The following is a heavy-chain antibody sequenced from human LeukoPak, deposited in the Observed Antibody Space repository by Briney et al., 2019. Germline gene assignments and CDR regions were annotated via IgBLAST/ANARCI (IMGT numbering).Heavy chain of an antibody. CDR1: GFTFSSYA. J-gene: IGHJ4*02. CDR3: ARDLSGGDYYFDY. Sequence: GGSLRLSCEASGFTFSSYAMHWVRQAPGKGLEWVAVISYDGSNEYHADSVKGRFTISRDNSKNTLYLQMSSLRAEDTAVYYCARDLSGGDYYFDYWGQGTLVTVSS. V-gene: IGHV3-30*04. D-gene: IGHD2-21*02. CDR2: ISYDGSNE.